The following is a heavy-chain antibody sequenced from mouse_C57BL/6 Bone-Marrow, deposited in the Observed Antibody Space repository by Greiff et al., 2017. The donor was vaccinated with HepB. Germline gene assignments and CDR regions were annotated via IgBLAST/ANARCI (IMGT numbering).Heavy chain of an antibody. D-gene: IGHD1-2*01. J-gene: IGHJ2*01. V-gene: IGHV1-80*01. CDR3: ARGGHYDYFDY. CDR1: GYAFSSYW. Sequence: VQLQESGAELVQPGASVKISCKASGYAFSSYWMNWVKQRPGKGLEWIGQIYPGDGDTNYNGKFKGKATLTADKSSSTAYMQLSSLTSEDSAVYFCARGGHYDYFDYWGQGTTLTVSS. CDR2: IYPGDGDT.